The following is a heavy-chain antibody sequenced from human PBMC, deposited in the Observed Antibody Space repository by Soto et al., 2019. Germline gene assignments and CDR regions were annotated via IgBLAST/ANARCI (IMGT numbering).Heavy chain of an antibody. CDR2: ISASNGNR. CDR1: GYDFSRYG. CDR3: VRDPQRNDY. J-gene: IGHJ4*02. D-gene: IGHD2-2*01. V-gene: IGHV1-18*04. Sequence: QVQLVQSGAEVKKPGASVKVSCKASGYDFSRYGISWVRQAPGQGLEWMGWISASNGNRDYAQQFQGRVTMTSDTSRTTAYMELRRLRSDDTAVYYCVRDPQRNDYWGQGTLVNVSS.